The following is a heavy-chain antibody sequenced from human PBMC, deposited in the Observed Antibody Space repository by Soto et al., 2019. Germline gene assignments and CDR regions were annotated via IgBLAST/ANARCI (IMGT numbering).Heavy chain of an antibody. J-gene: IGHJ6*02. V-gene: IGHV5-10-1*01. D-gene: IGHD6-6*01. CDR1: GYSFTSYW. CDR2: IDPSDSYT. CDR3: ARREISAPYYYGMDV. Sequence: PGESLKISCXGSGYSFTSYWISWVRQMPGKGLEWMGRIDPSDSYTNYSPSSQGHVTISADKSISTAYLQWSSLKASDTAMYYCARREISAPYYYGMDVWGQGTTVTVSS.